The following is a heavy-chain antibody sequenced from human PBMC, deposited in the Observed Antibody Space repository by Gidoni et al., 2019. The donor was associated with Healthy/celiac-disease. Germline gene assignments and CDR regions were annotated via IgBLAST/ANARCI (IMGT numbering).Heavy chain of an antibody. CDR1: GFTFGDYA. CDR2: IRSKAYGGTT. J-gene: IGHJ4*02. V-gene: IGHV3-49*04. D-gene: IGHD5-12*01. Sequence: EVQPVASGGGLVQPGRSLSRSCTASGFTFGDYAMSWVRQAPGQGLEWVGFIRSKAYGGTTEYAASVKGRFTISRDDSKSIAYLQMNSLKTEDTAVYYCTRGDDIVATIEEFDYWGQGTLVTVSS. CDR3: TRGDDIVATIEEFDY.